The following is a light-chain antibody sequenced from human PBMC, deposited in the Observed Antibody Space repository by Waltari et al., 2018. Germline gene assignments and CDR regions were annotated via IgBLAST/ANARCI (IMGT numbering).Light chain of an antibody. Sequence: DIQMTQSPSSLSASVGDRVTITCRASQSISSHLNWYQQKTGKAPKLLIYAASSLQSGVPSRFSGSGSGTDFTLTISSLQPEDFATYYCQQSYSTPPETFGQGTKVEIK. V-gene: IGKV1-39*01. CDR1: QSISSH. CDR3: QQSYSTPPET. J-gene: IGKJ1*01. CDR2: AAS.